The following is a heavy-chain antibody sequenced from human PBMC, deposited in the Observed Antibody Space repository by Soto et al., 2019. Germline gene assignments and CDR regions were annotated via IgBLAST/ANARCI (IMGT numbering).Heavy chain of an antibody. V-gene: IGHV3-23*01. J-gene: IGHJ4*02. CDR1: GFTFSSYA. CDR3: AKVPRLLFWELLYTAPNYSDD. CDR2: ISASGGST. D-gene: IGHD3-10*01. Sequence: EVQLLESGGGLVQPGGSQRLSCAASGFTFSSYAMNWVRQAPGKGLEWVSVISASGGSTFYADSVRGRFTISRDNSKHTLYLQMNSLRAEDTAVYYCAKVPRLLFWELLYTAPNYSDDWGQGTLVTVSS.